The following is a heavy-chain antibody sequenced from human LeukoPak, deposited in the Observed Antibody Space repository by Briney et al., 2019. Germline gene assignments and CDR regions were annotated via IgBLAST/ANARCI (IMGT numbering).Heavy chain of an antibody. Sequence: SETLSLTCTVSGGSISSGDYYWSWIRRPPGKGLEWIGYIYYSGNTYYNPSLKSRVTISVDTSKNQFSLKLSSVTAADTAVYYCAGSSSWYNWFDPWGQGTLVTVSS. D-gene: IGHD6-13*01. CDR3: AGSSSWYNWFDP. CDR1: GGSISSGDYY. V-gene: IGHV4-30-4*01. J-gene: IGHJ5*02. CDR2: IYYSGNT.